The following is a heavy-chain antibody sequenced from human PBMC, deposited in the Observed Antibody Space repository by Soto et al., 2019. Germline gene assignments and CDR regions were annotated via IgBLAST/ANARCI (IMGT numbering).Heavy chain of an antibody. Sequence: SETLSLTCAVCGGSFSGYSWNWIRQPPGKGLEWIGEINHSGSTNYNPSLKSRVTISVDTSKNQFSLKLSSVTAADTAVYYCARGRGAAAGTQTNRKRFTKNACFDPWGQGTLVTVSP. CDR1: GGSFSGYS. D-gene: IGHD6-13*01. CDR3: ARGRGAAAGTQTNRKRFTKNACFDP. J-gene: IGHJ5*02. V-gene: IGHV4-34*01. CDR2: INHSGST.